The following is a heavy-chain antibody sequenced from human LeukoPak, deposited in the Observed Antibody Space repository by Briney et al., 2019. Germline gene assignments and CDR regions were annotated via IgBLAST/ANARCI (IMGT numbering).Heavy chain of an antibody. CDR1: GFIFSSYG. D-gene: IGHD6-13*01. CDR3: AKDASNVWYFSYFDF. J-gene: IGHJ4*02. V-gene: IGHV3-30*02. Sequence: GGSLRLSCAASGFIFSSYGMHWVRQAPGKGLEWVAFIQSDGTNKYYTDSVKGRFTVSRDNSKNTLYLQMDSLRPEDTAVYYCAKDASNVWYFSYFDFWGQGTLVTVSS. CDR2: IQSDGTNK.